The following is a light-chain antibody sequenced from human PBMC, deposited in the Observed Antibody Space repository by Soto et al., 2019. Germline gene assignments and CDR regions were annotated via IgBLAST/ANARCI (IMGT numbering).Light chain of an antibody. J-gene: IGKJ1*01. V-gene: IGKV3-20*01. CDR1: QNLGTLY. Sequence: EIVLTQSPGTLSLSPGERGTLSCRASQNLGTLYLAWFQQKSGQAPRLLIYSASRRATGIPDRFTGSGSGTDFTLTINRVEPEDFAVYFYQQYACSPRTFGQGTKVEIK. CDR2: SAS. CDR3: QQYACSPRT.